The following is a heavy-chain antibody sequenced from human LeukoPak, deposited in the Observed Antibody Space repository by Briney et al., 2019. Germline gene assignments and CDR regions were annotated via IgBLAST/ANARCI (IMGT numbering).Heavy chain of an antibody. D-gene: IGHD4-11*01. CDR2: FKTKYHQV. CDR1: GFTFSSYA. CDR3: ARSVPDYTRFDY. J-gene: IGHJ4*02. V-gene: IGHV3-23*05. Sequence: GSLRLSCAASGFTFSSYAMNWVRQAPGKGLEWVSTFKTKYHQVYYAESVRGRFTISTDNSRNTVFLQMNSLRADDTALYYCARSVPDYTRFDYWGQGALVTVSS.